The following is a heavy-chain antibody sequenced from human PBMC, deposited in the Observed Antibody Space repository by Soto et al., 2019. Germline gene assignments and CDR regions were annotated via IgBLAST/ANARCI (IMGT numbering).Heavy chain of an antibody. V-gene: IGHV1-69*01. CDR2: IIPIFGTA. CDR3: EIEVAVAGKDYYYYGMDV. CDR1: GGTVSSYA. J-gene: IGHJ6*02. D-gene: IGHD6-19*01. Sequence: QVQLVQSGAEVKKPGSSVKVSCKASGGTVSSYAISWGRQAPGQGLEWMGGIIPIFGTANYAQKCHGRVTITADDSTSTAYMELSSLRSENTAVYYCEIEVAVAGKDYYYYGMDVWGQGTTVTVFS.